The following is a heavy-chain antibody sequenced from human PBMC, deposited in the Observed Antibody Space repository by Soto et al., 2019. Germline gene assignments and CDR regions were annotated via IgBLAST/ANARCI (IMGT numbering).Heavy chain of an antibody. J-gene: IGHJ5*02. D-gene: IGHD3-10*01. CDR3: AREPGYYYGSGRDDGNNWFDP. Sequence: QVQLVQSGAEVKKPGASVKVSCKASGYTFTGYYMHWVRQAPGQGLEWMGWINPNSGGTNYAQKFQGRVTMTRDTSISTAYLELSRLRSDDTAVYYCAREPGYYYGSGRDDGNNWFDPWGQGTLVTVAS. V-gene: IGHV1-2*02. CDR1: GYTFTGYY. CDR2: INPNSGGT.